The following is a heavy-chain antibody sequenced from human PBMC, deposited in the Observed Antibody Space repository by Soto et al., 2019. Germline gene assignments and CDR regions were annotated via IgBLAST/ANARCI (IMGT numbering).Heavy chain of an antibody. V-gene: IGHV3-30*18. D-gene: IGHD3-22*01. J-gene: IGHJ4*02. CDR1: GFTFSSYG. CDR2: ISYDGSNK. Sequence: ESVGGVVQPGRSLRLSCAASGFTFSSYGMHWVRQAPGKGLEWVAVISYDGSNKYYADSVKGRFTISRDNSKNTLYLQMNSLRAEDTAVYYCAKSFYYYDSSGPPGFDYWGQGTLVTVSS. CDR3: AKSFYYYDSSGPPGFDY.